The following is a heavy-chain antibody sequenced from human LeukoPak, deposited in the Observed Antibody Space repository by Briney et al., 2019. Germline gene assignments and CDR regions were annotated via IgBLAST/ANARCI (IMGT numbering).Heavy chain of an antibody. CDR1: GYTFTSYY. CDR2: INPSGGST. Sequence: GASVKVSCKASGYTFTSYYMHWVRQAPGQGLEWMGIINPSGGSTSYAQKFQGRVTMTRDTSTSTVYMELSSLRSEDTAVYYCARDQSRLLWFGELLPTYWGQGILVTVSS. CDR3: ARDQSRLLWFGELLPTY. J-gene: IGHJ4*02. D-gene: IGHD3-10*01. V-gene: IGHV1-46*01.